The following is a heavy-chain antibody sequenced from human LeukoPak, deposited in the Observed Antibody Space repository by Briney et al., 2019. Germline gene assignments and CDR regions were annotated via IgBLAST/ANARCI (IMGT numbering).Heavy chain of an antibody. V-gene: IGHV1-46*01. CDR3: ARVGSRIVGAGGVLLDFDY. D-gene: IGHD1-26*01. CDR1: GYTFTSYY. Sequence: ASVKVSCKASGYTFTSYYMHWVRQAPGQGLEWMGILNPSGGSTSYAQKFQGRVTMTRDTSTSTVYMELSSLRSEDTAVYYCARVGSRIVGAGGVLLDFDYWGQGTLVTVSS. CDR2: LNPSGGST. J-gene: IGHJ4*02.